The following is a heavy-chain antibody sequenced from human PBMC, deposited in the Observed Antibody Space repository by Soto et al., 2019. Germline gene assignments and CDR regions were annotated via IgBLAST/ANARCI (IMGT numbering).Heavy chain of an antibody. CDR1: GYSFSFYW. CDR3: ASTYYDSDYYYYGMDV. V-gene: IGHV5-51*01. J-gene: IGHJ6*02. CDR2: MYPDDSDI. Sequence: GESLKISCKASGYSFSFYWIGWVRQMPGKGLEWMAIMYPDDSDIRYSPSFEAHVTISADKSISTAYLQWSSLKASDTAMYYCASTYYDSDYYYYGMDVWGQGTTVTVS. D-gene: IGHD3-3*01.